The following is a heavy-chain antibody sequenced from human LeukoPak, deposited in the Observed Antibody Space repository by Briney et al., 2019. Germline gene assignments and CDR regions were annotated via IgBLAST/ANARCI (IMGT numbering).Heavy chain of an antibody. D-gene: IGHD2-2*02. Sequence: SETLSLTCTVSGGSISSGGYYWGWIRQHQGMGLEWIVYIYCSGSTYYNPSFKSRITISVYTTKHQFSLKLSSVTAADTAVYYCARCPLIVVVPAAISDWGQGTLVTVSS. CDR2: IYCSGST. CDR1: GGSISSGGYY. V-gene: IGHV4-31*03. J-gene: IGHJ4*02. CDR3: ARCPLIVVVPAAISD.